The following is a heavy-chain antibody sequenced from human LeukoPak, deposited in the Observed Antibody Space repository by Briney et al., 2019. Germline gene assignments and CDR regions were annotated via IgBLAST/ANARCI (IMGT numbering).Heavy chain of an antibody. V-gene: IGHV4-59*08. J-gene: IGHJ4*02. CDR2: IYYSGST. CDR1: GGSISSYY. Sequence: PSETLSLTCTVSGGSISSYYWSWIRQPPGKGLEWIGYIYYSGSTNYNPSLKSRVTISVDTSKNQFSLKLSSVTAADTAVYYCARHWAYGSGSYLFDYWGQGTLVTVSS. D-gene: IGHD3-10*01. CDR3: ARHWAYGSGSYLFDY.